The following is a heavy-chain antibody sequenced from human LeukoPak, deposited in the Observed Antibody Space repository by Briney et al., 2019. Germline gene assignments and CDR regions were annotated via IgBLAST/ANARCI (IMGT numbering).Heavy chain of an antibody. CDR3: ATFVVGATIVDY. CDR1: GYTLTELS. D-gene: IGHD1-26*01. J-gene: IGHJ4*02. CDR2: FDPEDGET. V-gene: IGHV1-24*01. Sequence: GASVKVSCKVSGYTLTELSMHWVRQAPGKGLEWMGGFDPEDGETTYAQKLQGRVTMTEDTSTDTAYMEVSSLRSEDTAVYYCATFVVGATIVDYWGQGTLVTVSS.